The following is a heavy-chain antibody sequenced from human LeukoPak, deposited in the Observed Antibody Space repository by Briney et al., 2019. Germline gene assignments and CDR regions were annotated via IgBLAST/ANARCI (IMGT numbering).Heavy chain of an antibody. CDR3: ARGGYYGSGSYFYYYYMDV. CDR2: IYYSGST. V-gene: IGHV4-59*01. CDR1: GGFISSYY. J-gene: IGHJ6*03. Sequence: TSETLSLTCTVSGGFISSYYWSWIRQPPGKGLEWIGYIYYSGSTNYNPSLKSRVTISVDTSKNQFSLKLYSVTAADTAVYYCARGGYYGSGSYFYYYYMDVWGKGTTVTVSS. D-gene: IGHD3-10*01.